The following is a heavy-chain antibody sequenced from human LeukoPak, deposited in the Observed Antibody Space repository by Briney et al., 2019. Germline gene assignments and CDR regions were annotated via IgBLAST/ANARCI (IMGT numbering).Heavy chain of an antibody. CDR3: ARENLAYCGGDCDAFDI. CDR1: GYTFTSYG. D-gene: IGHD2-21*02. CDR2: ISAYNGNT. Sequence: ASVKVSCKASGYTFTSYGISWVRQAPGQGLEWMGWISAYNGNTNYAQKLQGRVTMTTDTPTSTAYMELRSLRSDDTAVYYCARENLAYCGGDCDAFDIWGQGTMVTVSS. V-gene: IGHV1-18*01. J-gene: IGHJ3*02.